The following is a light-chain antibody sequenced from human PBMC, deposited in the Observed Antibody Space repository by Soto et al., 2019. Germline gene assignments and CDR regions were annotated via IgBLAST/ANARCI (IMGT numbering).Light chain of an antibody. CDR1: QTINNL. V-gene: IGKV1-39*01. CDR2: RAS. J-gene: IGKJ5*01. Sequence: DIPITQSPSSLSASVGDRVTIPCRASQTINNLLNWYQQKPGKAPDSLIYRASTLQSGVPSRFSGGGSGTEFTLTISNLQPEDFATYYCQQGYSTPITFGQGTRLEIK. CDR3: QQGYSTPIT.